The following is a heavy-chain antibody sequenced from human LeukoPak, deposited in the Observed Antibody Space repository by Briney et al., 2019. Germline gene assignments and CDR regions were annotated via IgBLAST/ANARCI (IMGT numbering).Heavy chain of an antibody. Sequence: GGSLRPSCADSGFTFSDYYMSWIRQAPGKGLEWVSYISSSGSSIYYADSVKGRFTISRDNAKNSLYLQMNSLRAEDTAVYYCARADYYDSSGYYHAAFDIWGQGTMVTVSS. V-gene: IGHV3-11*01. CDR3: ARADYYDSSGYYHAAFDI. D-gene: IGHD3-22*01. CDR2: ISSSGSSI. J-gene: IGHJ3*02. CDR1: GFTFSDYY.